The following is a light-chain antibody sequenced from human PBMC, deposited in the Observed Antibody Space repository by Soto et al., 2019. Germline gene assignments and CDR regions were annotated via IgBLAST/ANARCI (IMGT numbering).Light chain of an antibody. CDR1: SSDVGGYTY. CDR2: EVS. CDR3: TSYTTSSTYV. V-gene: IGLV2-14*01. Sequence: GSVSGSPGQSITISCTGTSSDVGGYTYVSWYQQHPGKAPKLMIYEVSNRPSGVSNRFSGSKSGNTASLTISGLQAEDEADYYCTSYTTSSTYVFGTGTKVTVL. J-gene: IGLJ1*01.